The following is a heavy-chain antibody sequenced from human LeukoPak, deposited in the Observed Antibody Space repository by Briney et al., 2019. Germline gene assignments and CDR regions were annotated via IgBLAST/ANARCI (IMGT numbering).Heavy chain of an antibody. J-gene: IGHJ5*02. Sequence: SQTLSLTCTVSGGSISSGSYYWSWIRQPAGKGLEWIGRIYTSGSTNYNPSLKSRVTISVGTSKNQFSLKLSSVTAADTAVYYCAREELWFGEFPNWFDPWGQGTLVTVSS. CDR1: GGSISSGSYY. V-gene: IGHV4-61*02. CDR2: IYTSGST. CDR3: AREELWFGEFPNWFDP. D-gene: IGHD3-10*01.